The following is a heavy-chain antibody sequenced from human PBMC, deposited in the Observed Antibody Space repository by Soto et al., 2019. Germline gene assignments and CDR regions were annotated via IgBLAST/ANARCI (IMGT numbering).Heavy chain of an antibody. CDR2: IYYSGST. J-gene: IGHJ4*02. CDR3: ARQGGGAAAGTSFDY. Sequence: SETLSLTCTVSGGSISSYYWSWIRQPPGKGLEWIGYIYYSGSTNYNPSLKSRVTISVDTSKNQFSLKLSSVTAADTAVYYCARQGGGAAAGTSFDYWGQGTLVTVSS. CDR1: GGSISSYY. V-gene: IGHV4-59*08. D-gene: IGHD6-13*01.